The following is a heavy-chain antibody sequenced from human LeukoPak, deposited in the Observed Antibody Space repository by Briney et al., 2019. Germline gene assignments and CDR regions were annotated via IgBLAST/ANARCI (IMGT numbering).Heavy chain of an antibody. CDR1: GYTFSSYG. Sequence: GGSVKVSCKASGYTFSSYGITWVRQAPGQGLEWMGGISPIFGNTNYAQKLQGRVTITTDESTSTAYMELRSLRSEDTAVYYCARDGRQGWFDPWGQGTLVTVSS. D-gene: IGHD6-25*01. CDR3: ARDGRQGWFDP. J-gene: IGHJ5*02. CDR2: ISPIFGNT. V-gene: IGHV1-69*05.